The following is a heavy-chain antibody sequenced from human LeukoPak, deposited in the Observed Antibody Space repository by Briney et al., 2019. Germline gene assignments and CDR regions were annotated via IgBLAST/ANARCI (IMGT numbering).Heavy chain of an antibody. CDR1: GFTFSDYY. D-gene: IGHD2-2*02. CDR2: ISSSSSYT. Sequence: GALRLSCAASGFTFSDYYMSWIRQAPGRGLEWVSYISSSSSYTNYADSVKGRFTISRDNAKNSLCLQMNSLRAEDTAVYYCARSPTYQLVYDYWGQGTLVTVSS. V-gene: IGHV3-11*06. CDR3: ARSPTYQLVYDY. J-gene: IGHJ4*02.